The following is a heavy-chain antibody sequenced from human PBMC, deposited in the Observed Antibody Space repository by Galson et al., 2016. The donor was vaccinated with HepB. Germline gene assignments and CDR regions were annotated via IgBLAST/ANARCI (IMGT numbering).Heavy chain of an antibody. CDR1: GFTFRSYV. CDR2: TSSGSSYI. CDR3: ARNRLGWFLLEGIDS. J-gene: IGHJ4*02. D-gene: IGHD2-15*01. V-gene: IGHV3-21*01. Sequence: SLRLSCAASGFTFRSYVMNWVRQAPGKGLEWVSSTSSGSSYIYYADSVKGRFTISRDNAKNSLHLQMNSMRAEDTAVYYCARNRLGWFLLEGIDSWGQGTLGIVSP.